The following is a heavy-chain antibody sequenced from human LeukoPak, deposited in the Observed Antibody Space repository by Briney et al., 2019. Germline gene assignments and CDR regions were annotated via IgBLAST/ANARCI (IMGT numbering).Heavy chain of an antibody. Sequence: GESLRISCKGSGYSFTSYWIGWVRQMPGKGLEWMGIIYPGDSDTRYSPSFQGQVTISADRSISTAYLQWSSLKASDTAMYYCARLPDVPATAILDYWGQGTLVTVSS. CDR3: ARLPDVPATAILDY. CDR1: GYSFTSYW. J-gene: IGHJ4*02. CDR2: IYPGDSDT. D-gene: IGHD2-2*01. V-gene: IGHV5-51*01.